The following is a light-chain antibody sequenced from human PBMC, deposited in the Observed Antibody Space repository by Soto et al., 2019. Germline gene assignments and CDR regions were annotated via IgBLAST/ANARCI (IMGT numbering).Light chain of an antibody. CDR3: QQFGSPWT. CDR1: QSVSSNY. CDR2: SAS. Sequence: EIVLTQSPGTLSLSPGERATLSCRAGQSVSSNYLAWYQQKPRQAPRLLIHSASKRATGIPDRFSGSGSGTDFTLTISRLEPEDSAVYFCQQFGSPWTFGQGTKLEIK. V-gene: IGKV3-20*01. J-gene: IGKJ2*02.